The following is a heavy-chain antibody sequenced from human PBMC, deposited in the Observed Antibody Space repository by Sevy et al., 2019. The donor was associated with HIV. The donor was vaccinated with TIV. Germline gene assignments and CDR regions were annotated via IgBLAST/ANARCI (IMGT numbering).Heavy chain of an antibody. D-gene: IGHD3-16*01. J-gene: IGHJ6*02. Sequence: SETLSLICTVSGGSVSSDTYYWTWIRQPPGKGLEFIGNIYYNVRINYNPSLKSRVTISVDTSKNQFSLKVTSVTAADTAFYYCTRVRGLTDYGMDVWGQGTTVTVSS. V-gene: IGHV4-61*01. CDR3: TRVRGLTDYGMDV. CDR1: GGSVSSDTYY. CDR2: IYYNVRI.